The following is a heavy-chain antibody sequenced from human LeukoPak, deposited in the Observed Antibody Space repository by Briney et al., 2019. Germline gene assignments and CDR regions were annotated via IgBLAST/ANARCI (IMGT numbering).Heavy chain of an antibody. V-gene: IGHV3-11*06. D-gene: IGHD2-15*01. Sequence: GGSLRLSCAPSGFTFSDYYMSGIRQAPGKGLEWVSYISSSSAYTNYADSVKGRFTISRDNAKNSLYLQMNSLSAEHTAVSYCARDQGRSPDSFDYWRQGTLLTVSS. J-gene: IGHJ4*02. CDR3: ARDQGRSPDSFDY. CDR1: GFTFSDYY. CDR2: ISSSSAYT.